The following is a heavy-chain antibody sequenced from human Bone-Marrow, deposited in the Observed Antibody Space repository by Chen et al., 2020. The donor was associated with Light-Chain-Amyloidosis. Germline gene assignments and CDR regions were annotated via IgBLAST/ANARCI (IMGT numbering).Heavy chain of an antibody. V-gene: IGHV5-51*01. CDR1: GYTFPNYW. J-gene: IGHJ4*02. Sequence: EVQLEQSGPEVKKPGESLKIACKGSGYTFPNYWIVWVRQMPGKGLEWMGFIYPDDSDARYSTSFEGQVTISADKSITTAYLQWRSLKASDTAMYYCARRRDGYNFDYWGQGTLVTVSS. D-gene: IGHD5-12*01. CDR2: IYPDDSDA. CDR3: ARRRDGYNFDY.